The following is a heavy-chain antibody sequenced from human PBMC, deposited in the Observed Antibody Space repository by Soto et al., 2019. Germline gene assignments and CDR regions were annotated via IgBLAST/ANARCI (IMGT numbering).Heavy chain of an antibody. V-gene: IGHV3-23*01. CDR1: GFTLSSYA. Sequence: EVQLLESGGGLVQPGGSLRLTCAVYGFTLSSYAMNWVRQAPGKGLEWVSGISGSDDSTRYADSAKGRFTISRDNSKNTLYLQMNSLRAEDAAVYYCGKGKPGVILAVPLDCWGQGSLVTVSS. CDR2: ISGSDDST. CDR3: GKGKPGVILAVPLDC. J-gene: IGHJ4*02. D-gene: IGHD2-2*01.